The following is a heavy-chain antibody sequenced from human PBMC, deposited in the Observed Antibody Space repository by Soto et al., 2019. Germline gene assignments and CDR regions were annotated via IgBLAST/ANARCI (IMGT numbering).Heavy chain of an antibody. Sequence: QVQLVQSGAEVKKPGSSVKVSCMASGGTFSSYAISWVRQAPGQGLEWMGGIIPISGTANYAQKFQGRVTITADESTSTAYMELSSLRSEDTAVYYCARSQGSSTSLEIYYYYYYGMDVWGQGTTVTVSS. CDR3: ARSQGSSTSLEIYYYYYYGMDV. D-gene: IGHD2-2*01. CDR1: GGTFSSYA. J-gene: IGHJ6*02. V-gene: IGHV1-69*01. CDR2: IIPISGTA.